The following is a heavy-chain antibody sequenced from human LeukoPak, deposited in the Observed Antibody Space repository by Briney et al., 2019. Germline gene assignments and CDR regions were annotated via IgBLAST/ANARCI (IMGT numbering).Heavy chain of an antibody. CDR2: INPNSGDT. V-gene: IGHV1-2*02. CDR1: GYTFSGYF. D-gene: IGHD1-26*01. J-gene: IGHJ3*02. Sequence: GASVKVSFKASGYTFSGYFIYWVRHAPGPGLEWMGWINPNSGDTNYPQKFRGRVTMTRDTSISTAYIDLSRMRSDDTAVYYCARDRRSGPWDFAFDMWGHGTMLTVSS. CDR3: ARDRRSGPWDFAFDM.